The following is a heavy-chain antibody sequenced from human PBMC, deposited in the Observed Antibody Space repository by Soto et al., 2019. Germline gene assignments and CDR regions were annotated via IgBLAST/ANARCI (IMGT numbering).Heavy chain of an antibody. CDR3: ARRGPHYYDSSGYYTSPPLDY. J-gene: IGHJ4*02. Sequence: GGSLRLSCAASGFTFSSCAMHWVRQAPGKGLEWGAVISYDGSNKYYADSVKGRFTISRDNSKNTLYLQMNSLRAEDTAVYYCARRGPHYYDSSGYYTSPPLDYWGQGTLVTVSS. D-gene: IGHD3-22*01. V-gene: IGHV3-30-3*01. CDR1: GFTFSSCA. CDR2: ISYDGSNK.